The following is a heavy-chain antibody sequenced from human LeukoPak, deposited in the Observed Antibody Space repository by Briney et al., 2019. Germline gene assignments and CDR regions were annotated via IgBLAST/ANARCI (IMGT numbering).Heavy chain of an antibody. J-gene: IGHJ4*02. V-gene: IGHV4-4*07. CDR3: ARDFEVCSGGNCYPTIDY. Sequence: SETLSLTCTVSGGSISGYYWSWLRQPASKRLEYIGRIYTSGSTIYNPSLKSRVAMSVDTSKNQFSLKLSSVTTADTAVYYCARDFEVCSGGNCYPTIDYWGQGTLVTVSS. CDR2: IYTSGST. D-gene: IGHD2-15*01. CDR1: GGSISGYY.